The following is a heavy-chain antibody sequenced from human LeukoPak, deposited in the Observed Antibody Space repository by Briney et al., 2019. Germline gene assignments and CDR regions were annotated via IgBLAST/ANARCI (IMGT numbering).Heavy chain of an antibody. J-gene: IGHJ4*02. CDR1: GFTFSSYV. D-gene: IGHD6-19*01. V-gene: IGHV3-23*01. Sequence: GGSLRLSCAASGFTFSSYVMSWVRQAPGKGLEWVSAISGSGGSTYYADSVKGRFTISRDNSKNTLYPQMNSLRAEDTAVYYCAKGRYSSGGISRGFDYWGQGTLVTVSS. CDR3: AKGRYSSGGISRGFDY. CDR2: ISGSGGST.